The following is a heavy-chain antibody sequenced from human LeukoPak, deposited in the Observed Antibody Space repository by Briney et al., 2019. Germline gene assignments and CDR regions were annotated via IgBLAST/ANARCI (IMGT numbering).Heavy chain of an antibody. Sequence: GGSLRPSCGASGFTFSMYWMTWVRQAPGKGLEWVAIIKQDGSEKYYVDSVKGRFTISRDNAKNSLYLQMNSLRAEDTAVYYCARGRLASFDIWGQGTMVPVSS. V-gene: IGHV3-7*01. CDR2: IKQDGSEK. CDR1: GFTFSMYW. CDR3: ARGRLASFDI. J-gene: IGHJ3*02. D-gene: IGHD3-3*02.